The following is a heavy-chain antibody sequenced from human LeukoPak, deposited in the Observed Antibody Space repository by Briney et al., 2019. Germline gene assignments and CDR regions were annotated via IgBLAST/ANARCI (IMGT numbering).Heavy chain of an antibody. V-gene: IGHV1-2*02. Sequence: AASVKVSCKASGYTFTSYDINWVRQAPGQGLGWMGWINPNSGGTNYAQKFQGRVTMTRDTSISTAYMELSRLRSDDTAVYYCVTLPITMADRGKTYWGEGTLVTVSS. CDR1: GYTFTSYD. CDR2: INPNSGGT. J-gene: IGHJ4*02. D-gene: IGHD3-10*01. CDR3: VTLPITMADRGKTY.